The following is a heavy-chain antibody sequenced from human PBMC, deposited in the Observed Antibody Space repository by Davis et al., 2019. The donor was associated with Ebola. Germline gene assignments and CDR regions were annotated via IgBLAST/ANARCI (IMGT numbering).Heavy chain of an antibody. CDR1: GFTFSSYR. Sequence: GESLKPPCAASGFTFSSYRMHWVRQAPGKGLDWVSAISGSGGSTYYADSVKGRFTISRDNSKNTLYLQMNSLRAEDTAVYYCANLDYGDNPGFDYSGQGTLVTVSS. D-gene: IGHD4-23*01. CDR2: ISGSGGST. V-gene: IGHV3-23*01. CDR3: ANLDYGDNPGFDY. J-gene: IGHJ4*02.